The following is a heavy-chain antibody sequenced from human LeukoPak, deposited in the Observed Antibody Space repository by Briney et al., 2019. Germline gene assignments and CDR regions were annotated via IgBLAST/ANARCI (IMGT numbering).Heavy chain of an antibody. CDR3: ARVEVGATPLFDY. J-gene: IGHJ4*02. CDR2: INPNSGGT. CDR1: GYTFTGYY. Sequence: GASVKVSCKASGYTFTGYYMHWVRQAPGQGLEWMGRINPNSGGTNYAQKFQGRVTMTRDTSNSTAYMELSRLRSDDTAVYYCARVEVGATPLFDYWGQGTLVTVSS. D-gene: IGHD1-26*01. V-gene: IGHV1-2*06.